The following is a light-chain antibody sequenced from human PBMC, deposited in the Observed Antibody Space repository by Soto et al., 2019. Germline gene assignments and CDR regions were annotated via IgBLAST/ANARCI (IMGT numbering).Light chain of an antibody. J-gene: IGLJ1*01. CDR1: SSDVGGYIL. CDR2: DVN. CDR3: SSYKSSSTLPYV. V-gene: IGLV2-14*01. Sequence: QSVLTQPASVSGSPGQSITISCTGTSSDVGGYILVSWYQQYPDKAPKLMIFDVNTRPSGVSNRFSGSKSGNTASLTISGLQAEDEADYYCSSYKSSSTLPYVFGTGTKLTVL.